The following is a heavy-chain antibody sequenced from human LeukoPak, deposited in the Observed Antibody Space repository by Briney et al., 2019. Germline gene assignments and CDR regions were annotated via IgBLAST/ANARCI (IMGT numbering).Heavy chain of an antibody. J-gene: IGHJ6*04. CDR3: AKDLGYCISTSGNAPYYYYGMDV. CDR1: GFTFSSYA. V-gene: IGHV3-23*01. Sequence: GSLRLSCAASGFTFSSYAMSWVRQAPGKGLEWVSAISGSGGSTYYADSVKGRFTISRDNSKNTLYLQMNSLRAEDTAVYYCAKDLGYCISTSGNAPYYYYGMDVWAKGPRSPSPQ. D-gene: IGHD2-2*01. CDR2: ISGSGGST.